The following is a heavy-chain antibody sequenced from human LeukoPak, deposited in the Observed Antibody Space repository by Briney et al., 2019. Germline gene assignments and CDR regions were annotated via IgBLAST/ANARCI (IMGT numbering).Heavy chain of an antibody. CDR3: ASVDVVVPAAIDY. CDR1: GGSFSGYY. V-gene: IGHV4-34*01. Sequence: SETLSLTCAVYGGSFSGYYWSWIRQPPGKGLEWIGEINHSGSTNYNPSLKSRVTMSVDTSKNQFSLKLSSVTAADTAVYYCASVDVVVPAAIDYWGQGTLVTVSS. D-gene: IGHD2-2*01. CDR2: INHSGST. J-gene: IGHJ4*02.